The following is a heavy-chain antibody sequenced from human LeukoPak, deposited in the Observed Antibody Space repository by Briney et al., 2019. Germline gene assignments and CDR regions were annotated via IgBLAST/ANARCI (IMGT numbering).Heavy chain of an antibody. CDR1: GFTFSSYS. V-gene: IGHV3-21*01. Sequence: GGSLRLSCAASGFTFSSYSMNWVRQAPGKGLEWVSSISGSSTYIYYTDSVKGRFTISRDNAKNSLYLQMNSLRAEDTAVYYCARVTRSPFGWFGPWGQGTLVTVSS. CDR3: ARVTRSPFGWFGP. D-gene: IGHD4-17*01. J-gene: IGHJ5*02. CDR2: ISGSSTYI.